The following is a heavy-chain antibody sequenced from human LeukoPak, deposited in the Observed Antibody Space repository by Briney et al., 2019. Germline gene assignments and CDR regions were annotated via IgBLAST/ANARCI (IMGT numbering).Heavy chain of an antibody. J-gene: IGHJ4*02. Sequence: PSETLSLTCAVYGGSFSGYYWSWIRQPPGKGLEWIGEINHSGSTNYNPSLKSRVTISVDTSKNQFSLKLSSVTAADTAVYYCARFYDSSANDYWGQGTLVTVSS. CDR1: GGSFSGYY. D-gene: IGHD3-22*01. V-gene: IGHV4-34*01. CDR2: INHSGST. CDR3: ARFYDSSANDY.